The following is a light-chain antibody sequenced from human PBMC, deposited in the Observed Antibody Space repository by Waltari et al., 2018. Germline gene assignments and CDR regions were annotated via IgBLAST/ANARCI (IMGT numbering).Light chain of an antibody. J-gene: IGLJ1*01. Sequence: QSALTQPASVSGSPGQSITISCTGISSDVGGYNYVSWYQQYPGKAPKLMIYDVSNRPSGVSNRFSGSKSDNTASLTISGLQAEDEADYYCSSYTSSSPYVFGTGTKVTVL. CDR1: SSDVGGYNY. V-gene: IGLV2-14*03. CDR2: DVS. CDR3: SSYTSSSPYV.